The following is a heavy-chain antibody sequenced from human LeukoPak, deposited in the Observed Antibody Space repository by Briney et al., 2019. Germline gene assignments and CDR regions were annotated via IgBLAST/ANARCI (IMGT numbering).Heavy chain of an antibody. J-gene: IGHJ6*02. CDR3: ARDRSPYYDFWSGYYTAYYGMDV. Sequence: GGSLRLSCAASGFTVSSNYMSWVRQDPGKGLEWVSVIYSGGSTYYADSVKGRFTISRDNSKNTLYLQMNSLRAEDTAVYYCARDRSPYYDFWSGYYTAYYGMDVWGQGTTVTVSS. CDR2: IYSGGST. CDR1: GFTVSSNY. D-gene: IGHD3-3*01. V-gene: IGHV3-66*02.